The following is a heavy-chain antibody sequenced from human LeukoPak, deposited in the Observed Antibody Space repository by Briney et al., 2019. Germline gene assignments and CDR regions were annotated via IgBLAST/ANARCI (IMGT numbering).Heavy chain of an antibody. CDR2: ISSNGGST. CDR1: GFTFSSYA. CDR3: ARVAAAGNFDY. Sequence: GGSLRLSCAASGFTFSSYAMHWVRQAPGKGLEYVSAISSNGGSTYYANSVKGRFTISRDNSKNTLYLQMGSLRAEDMAVYYCARVAAAGNFDYWGQGTLVTVSS. J-gene: IGHJ4*02. V-gene: IGHV3-64*01. D-gene: IGHD6-13*01.